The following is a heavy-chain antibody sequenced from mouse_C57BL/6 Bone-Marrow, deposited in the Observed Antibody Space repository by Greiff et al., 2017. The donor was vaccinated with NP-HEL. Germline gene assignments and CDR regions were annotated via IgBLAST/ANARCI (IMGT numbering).Heavy chain of an antibody. V-gene: IGHV5-6*01. D-gene: IGHD1-1*01. Sequence: EVKLMESGGDLVKPGGSLKLSCAASGFTFSSYGMSWVRQTPDKRLEWVATISSGGSYTYYPDSVKGRFTISRDNAKNTLYLQMSSLKSEDTAMYYCARHGYYGSGRAMDYWGQGTSVTVSS. CDR3: ARHGYYGSGRAMDY. J-gene: IGHJ4*01. CDR1: GFTFSSYG. CDR2: ISSGGSYT.